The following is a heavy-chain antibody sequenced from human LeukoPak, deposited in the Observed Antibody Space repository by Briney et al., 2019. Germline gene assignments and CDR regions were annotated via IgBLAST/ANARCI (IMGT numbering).Heavy chain of an antibody. D-gene: IGHD3-10*01. Sequence: GRSLRLSCAASGFTFSSYAMHWVRQAPGKGLEWVAVISYDGSNKYYADSAKGRFTISRDNSKNTLYLQMNSLRAEDTAVYYCARDFGTSFDPWGQGTLVTVSS. CDR1: GFTFSSYA. CDR3: ARDFGTSFDP. J-gene: IGHJ5*02. CDR2: ISYDGSNK. V-gene: IGHV3-30*04.